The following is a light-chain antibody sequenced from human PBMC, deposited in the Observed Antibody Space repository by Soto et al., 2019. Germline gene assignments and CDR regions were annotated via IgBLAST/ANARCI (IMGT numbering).Light chain of an antibody. V-gene: IGKV1-8*01. J-gene: IGKJ3*01. CDR3: QQANSFPFT. Sequence: AIRMTQSPSSLSASTGDRVTITCRASQGISSYLAWYQQKPGKAPKLLIYAASTLQSGVPSRFSGSGSGTDFTLTISCLQSEDFATYYRQQANSFPFTFGPGTKVDIK. CDR1: QGISSY. CDR2: AAS.